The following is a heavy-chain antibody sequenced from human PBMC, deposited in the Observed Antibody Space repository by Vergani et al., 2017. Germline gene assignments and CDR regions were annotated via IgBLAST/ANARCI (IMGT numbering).Heavy chain of an antibody. CDR3: ARDGDCSSTSCYADPTGSYYYYYGMDV. J-gene: IGHJ6*02. Sequence: QVQLVQSGAEVKKPGASVKVSCKVSGYTLTELSMHWVRQAPGKGLEWMGGFDPEDGETIYAQKFQGRVTMTEDTSTDTAYMELSSLRSEDTAVYYCARDGDCSSTSCYADPTGSYYYYYGMDVWGQGTTVTVSS. V-gene: IGHV1-24*01. CDR2: FDPEDGET. D-gene: IGHD2-2*01. CDR1: GYTLTELS.